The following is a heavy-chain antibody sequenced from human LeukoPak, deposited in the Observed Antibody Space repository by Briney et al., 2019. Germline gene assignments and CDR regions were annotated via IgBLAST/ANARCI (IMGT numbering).Heavy chain of an antibody. V-gene: IGHV1-18*01. D-gene: IGHD2-2*02. CDR3: ALGYCSSTSCYTGGYYYYYYMDV. Sequence: ASVKVSCKASGYTFTSYGISWVRQAPGQGREGMGWISAYNGNTNYAQKLQGRVTMTRDTSTSTAYMELRSLRSDDTAVYYCALGYCSSTSCYTGGYYYYYYMDVWGKGTTVTVSS. CDR2: ISAYNGNT. J-gene: IGHJ6*03. CDR1: GYTFTSYG.